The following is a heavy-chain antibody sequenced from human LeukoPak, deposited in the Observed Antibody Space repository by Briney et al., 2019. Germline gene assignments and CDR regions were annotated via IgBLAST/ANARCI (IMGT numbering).Heavy chain of an antibody. CDR3: VKGSGSYEYYYYMDV. Sequence: SLRLSCAASAFTFDDYAMHWVRQVPGKGLEWVSGISRNSDSIGYAESVKGRLTIPRDNAKRYLYLQMNSLRAEDTGLYYCVKGSGSYEYYYYMDVWGKETTVTVSS. J-gene: IGHJ6*03. D-gene: IGHD3-10*01. V-gene: IGHV3-9*01. CDR2: ISRNSDSI. CDR1: AFTFDDYA.